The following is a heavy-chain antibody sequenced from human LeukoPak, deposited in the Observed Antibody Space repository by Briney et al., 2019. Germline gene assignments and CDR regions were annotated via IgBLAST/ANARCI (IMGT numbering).Heavy chain of an antibody. Sequence: PSETLSLTCSVSGGSVSNYYWSWIWHPPATGLDWNGYVYYPGSTNYKPSLKSRVTISVDTSKNQFSLKLSSVTAADTAVYYCARHAYYYDRSGSYEAFDIWGQGTMVTVSS. CDR1: GGSVSNYY. J-gene: IGHJ3*02. V-gene: IGHV4-59*08. CDR2: VYYPGST. CDR3: ARHAYYYDRSGSYEAFDI. D-gene: IGHD3-22*01.